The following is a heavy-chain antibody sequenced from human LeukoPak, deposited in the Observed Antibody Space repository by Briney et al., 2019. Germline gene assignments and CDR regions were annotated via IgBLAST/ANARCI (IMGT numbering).Heavy chain of an antibody. D-gene: IGHD6-13*01. CDR1: GGTFSSYA. CDR2: IIPVFGTA. Sequence: GASVKVSCKASGGTFSSYAISWVRQAPGQGLEWMGRIIPVFGTANYAQKFQGRVTITTDESTSTAYMELCSLRSEDTAVYYCARDLLGLGLAAAGTENWFDPWGQGTLVTVSS. J-gene: IGHJ5*02. CDR3: ARDLLGLGLAAAGTENWFDP. V-gene: IGHV1-69*05.